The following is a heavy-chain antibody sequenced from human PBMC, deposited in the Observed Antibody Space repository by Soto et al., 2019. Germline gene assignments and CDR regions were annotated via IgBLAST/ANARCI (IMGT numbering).Heavy chain of an antibody. CDR2: IYYSGST. V-gene: IGHV4-59*01. Sequence: QVQLQESGPGLVKPSETLSLTGTVSGGSISSYYWSWIRQPPGKGLEWIGYIYYSGSTNYNPSLKSRVTISLDTYKNHFSLKLSSVTAADTAVYYCARRLDSGVRGFYYYYYGMDVWGQGTTVTVSS. J-gene: IGHJ6*02. D-gene: IGHD3-10*01. CDR1: GGSISSYY. CDR3: ARRLDSGVRGFYYYYYGMDV.